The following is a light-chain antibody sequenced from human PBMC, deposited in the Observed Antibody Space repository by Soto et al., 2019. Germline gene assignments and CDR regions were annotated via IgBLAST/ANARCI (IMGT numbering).Light chain of an antibody. CDR3: QQYDNLPPYT. CDR1: QDISNY. Sequence: DIQMTQSPSSLSASVGDRVTITCQASQDISNYLSWYQQKPGKAPKLLIYDASNLETGVPSRFSGSGSGTDFTFTIRSLQPEDIATYYCQQYDNLPPYTFGQGTKLEIK. J-gene: IGKJ2*01. CDR2: DAS. V-gene: IGKV1-33*01.